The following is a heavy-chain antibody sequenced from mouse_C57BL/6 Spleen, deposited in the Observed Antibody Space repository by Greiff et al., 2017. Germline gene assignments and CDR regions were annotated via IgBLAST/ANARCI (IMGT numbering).Heavy chain of an antibody. D-gene: IGHD4-1*01. CDR1: GFTFSSYG. Sequence: EVQLVESGGDLVKPGGSLKLSCAASGFTFSSYGMSWVRQTPDKRLEWVATISSGGSYTYYPDSVKGRFTISRDNAKNTLYLQMSSLKSEDTAMYYCARHVTPNWDVGYFDVWGTGTTVTVSS. V-gene: IGHV5-6*01. J-gene: IGHJ1*03. CDR2: ISSGGSYT. CDR3: ARHVTPNWDVGYFDV.